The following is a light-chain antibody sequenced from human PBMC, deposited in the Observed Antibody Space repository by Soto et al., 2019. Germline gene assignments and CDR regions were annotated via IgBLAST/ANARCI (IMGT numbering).Light chain of an antibody. CDR1: SSNIGAGYD. J-gene: IGLJ2*01. CDR2: GNS. V-gene: IGLV1-40*01. CDR3: QSYDSSLSGSGVV. Sequence: QSVLTQPPSVSGAPGQRVTISCTGSSSNIGAGYDVHWYQQLPGTAPKLLFYGNSNRPSGVPDRFSGSKSGTSASLAITGLQAEDEADYYCQSYDSSLSGSGVVFGGGTKLTVL.